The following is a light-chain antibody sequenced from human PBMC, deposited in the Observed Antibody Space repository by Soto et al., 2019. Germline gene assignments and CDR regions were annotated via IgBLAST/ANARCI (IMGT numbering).Light chain of an antibody. V-gene: IGLV1-40*01. CDR3: QSYDNSLSVHVV. CDR1: SSNIGAGYY. CDR2: GNN. J-gene: IGLJ2*01. Sequence: QSVLTQPPSVSGAPGQRVTISGTGTSSNIGAGYYVHWYQQLPGTAPKLLIYGNNNRPSGVPDRFSGSKSGTSASLAITGLQAEDEAYYYCQSYDNSLSVHVVCGGGTKLTVL.